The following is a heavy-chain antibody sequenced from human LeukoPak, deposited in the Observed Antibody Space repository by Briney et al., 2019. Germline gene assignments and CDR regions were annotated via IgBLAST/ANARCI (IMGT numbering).Heavy chain of an antibody. CDR1: GYTFTGYY. CDR2: INPNSGGT. J-gene: IGHJ4*02. CDR3: ARHYIQPPHYFDY. Sequence: ASVKVSCKASGYTFTGYYIHWVRQAPGQGLEWMGWINPNSGGTDYAQKFQGRVTMTRDTSISTAYMELSRLRSDDTAVYYCARHYIQPPHYFDYWGQGTLVTVSS. V-gene: IGHV1-2*02. D-gene: IGHD2-2*01.